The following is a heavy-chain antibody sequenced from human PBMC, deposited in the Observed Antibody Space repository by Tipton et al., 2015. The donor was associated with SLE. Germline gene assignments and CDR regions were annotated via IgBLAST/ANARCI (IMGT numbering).Heavy chain of an antibody. V-gene: IGHV3-21*01. CDR2: ISRSSYI. CDR3: ARDRITVVTPHYMDV. D-gene: IGHD4-23*01. Sequence: SLRLSCAASGFTFSSYSMNWVRQAPGKGLEWVSSISRSSYIYYADSVKGRFTSSRDNAKNSLYLQMNSLRAEDTAVNDCARDRITVVTPHYMDVWGKGTMVTVSS. CDR1: GFTFSSYS. J-gene: IGHJ6*03.